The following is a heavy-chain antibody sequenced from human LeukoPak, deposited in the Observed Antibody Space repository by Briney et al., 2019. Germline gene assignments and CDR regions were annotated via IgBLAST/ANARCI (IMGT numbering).Heavy chain of an antibody. CDR1: GFTFSSYY. CDR2: ISYSGGNT. J-gene: IGHJ4*02. V-gene: IGHV3-30*02. CDR3: AKEARGSYSDY. Sequence: GGSLRLSCAASGFTFSSYYMHWVRQAPGKGLEWVAYISYSGGNTNYADSVKGRFTITRDNYKNTPYLQKNSLRAEDTAVYYCAKEARGSYSDYCWGGTLVTVSS. D-gene: IGHD1-26*01.